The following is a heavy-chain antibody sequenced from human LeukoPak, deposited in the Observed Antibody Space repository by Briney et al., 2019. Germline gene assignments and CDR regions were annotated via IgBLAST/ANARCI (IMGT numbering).Heavy chain of an antibody. D-gene: IGHD4-11*01. J-gene: IGHJ6*03. CDR3: ARQVYSNNYYYYMDV. CDR1: GGSISSSSYY. Sequence: SETLSLTCTVSGGSISSSSYYWGWIRQPPGKGLEWIGGIYYSGSTYYTPPLKSRVTISVDTSKNQFSLKLSSVTAADTAVYFCARQVYSNNYYYYMDVWGKGTTVTVSS. CDR2: IYYSGST. V-gene: IGHV4-39*01.